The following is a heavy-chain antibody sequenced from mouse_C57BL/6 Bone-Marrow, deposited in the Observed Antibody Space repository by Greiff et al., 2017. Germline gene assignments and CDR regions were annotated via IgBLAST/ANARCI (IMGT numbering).Heavy chain of an antibody. CDR3: ARNYDYAMDY. Sequence: DVQLQESGGGLVKPGGSLKLSCAASGFTFSDYGMHWVRQAPEKGLEWVAYISSGSSTIYYADTVKGRFTISRDNAKNTLFLQMTSLRSEDTAMYYCARNYDYAMDYWGQGTSVTVSS. V-gene: IGHV5-17*01. J-gene: IGHJ4*01. D-gene: IGHD1-1*01. CDR2: ISSGSSTI. CDR1: GFTFSDYG.